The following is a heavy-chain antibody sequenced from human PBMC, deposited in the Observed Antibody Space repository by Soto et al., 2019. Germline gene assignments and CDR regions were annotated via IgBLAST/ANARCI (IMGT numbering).Heavy chain of an antibody. D-gene: IGHD5-18*01. V-gene: IGHV5-10-1*01. CDR2: IDPSDSYT. CDR3: ARHSYGLYPFDY. CDR1: GYSFTSYW. J-gene: IGHJ4*02. Sequence: PGESLKISCKGSGYSFTSYWISWVRQMPGKGLEWMGRIDPSDSYTNYSPSFQGHVTISADKSISTAYLQWSSPKASDTAMFYCARHSYGLYPFDYWGQGTLVTVSS.